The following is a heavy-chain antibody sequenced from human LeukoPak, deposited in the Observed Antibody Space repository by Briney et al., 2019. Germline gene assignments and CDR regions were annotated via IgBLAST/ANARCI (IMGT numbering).Heavy chain of an antibody. CDR3: AKAVIQRLSGDNFYYYMDV. D-gene: IGHD5-12*01. CDR2: IIPIFGTA. CDR1: GGTFSSNG. V-gene: IGHV1-69*06. J-gene: IGHJ6*03. Sequence: SVKVSCKASGGTFSSNGISWVRQAPGQGLEWMGGIIPIFGTANYAQKFQGRVTITADKSTTTAFLELSSLTSEDTAVYYCAKAVIQRLSGDNFYYYMDVWGNGTTVTVS.